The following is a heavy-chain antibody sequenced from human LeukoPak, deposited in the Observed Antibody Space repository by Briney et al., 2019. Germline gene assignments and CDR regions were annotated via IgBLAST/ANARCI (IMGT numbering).Heavy chain of an antibody. CDR3: ARESRGYFQH. J-gene: IGHJ1*01. V-gene: IGHV1-18*01. CDR1: GYTFTSYG. Sequence: GASVKVSCKASGYTFTSYGISWVRQAPGQGLEWMGWISAYNGNTNYAQRLRGRVTMTIDTSTSTAYMELRSLRSDDTAVYYCARESRGYFQHWGQGTLVTVSS. CDR2: ISAYNGNT.